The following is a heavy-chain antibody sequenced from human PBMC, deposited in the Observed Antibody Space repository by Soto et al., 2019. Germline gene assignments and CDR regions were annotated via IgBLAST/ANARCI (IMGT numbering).Heavy chain of an antibody. Sequence: GGSLRLSCAASGFTFGKYWMAWVRQAPGKGLEWLANIKRDGSEKYYVDSVKGRFTVSRDNAKNSLYLQMSSLRVEDTAVYYCARHDDRDANYWGQGTLVTVSS. V-gene: IGHV3-7*01. D-gene: IGHD3-3*01. J-gene: IGHJ4*02. CDR2: IKRDGSEK. CDR1: GFTFGKYW. CDR3: ARHDDRDANY.